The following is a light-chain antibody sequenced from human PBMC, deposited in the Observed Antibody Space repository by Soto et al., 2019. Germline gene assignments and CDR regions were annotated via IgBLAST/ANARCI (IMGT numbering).Light chain of an antibody. CDR3: AAWDDSLNGPV. J-gene: IGLJ2*01. CDR1: SSNIGSNT. CDR2: SNN. V-gene: IGLV1-44*01. Sequence: QSVLTQPPSASGTPGQRVTISCSGSSSNIGSNTVNWYQQLPGTAPKLLIYSNNQRPSGVPDRFSGSKSGTSASLAISGRQSEDEADYYCAAWDDSLNGPVFGGGTKLPVL.